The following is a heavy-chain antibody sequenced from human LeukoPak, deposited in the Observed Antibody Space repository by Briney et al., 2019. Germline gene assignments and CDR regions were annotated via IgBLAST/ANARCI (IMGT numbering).Heavy chain of an antibody. Sequence: PSETLSLTCAVYGGSFIGYYWSWIRQPPGKGLEWIGEINHSGSTNYNPSLKSRVTISVDTSKNQFSLKLSSVTAADTAVYYCARAALGYCSGGSCRNDAFDIWGQGTMVTVSS. CDR2: INHSGST. CDR1: GGSFIGYY. J-gene: IGHJ3*02. V-gene: IGHV4-34*01. CDR3: ARAALGYCSGGSCRNDAFDI. D-gene: IGHD2-15*01.